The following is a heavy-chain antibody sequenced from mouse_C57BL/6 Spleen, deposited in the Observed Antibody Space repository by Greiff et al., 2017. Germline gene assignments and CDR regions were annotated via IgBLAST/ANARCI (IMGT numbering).Heavy chain of an antibody. V-gene: IGHV1-9*01. J-gene: IGHJ3*01. CDR3: AGWTARAGSWFAY. Sequence: QVQLMESGAELMKPGASVKLSCKASGYTFTGYWIAWVKQRPGHGLEWIGEILPGSGSTNYTEKFKGKATFTADTSSNTAYMQLSSLPSEDSAIYNGAGWTARAGSWFAYWGQGTLVTVSA. CDR1: GYTFTGYW. CDR2: ILPGSGST. D-gene: IGHD3-3*01.